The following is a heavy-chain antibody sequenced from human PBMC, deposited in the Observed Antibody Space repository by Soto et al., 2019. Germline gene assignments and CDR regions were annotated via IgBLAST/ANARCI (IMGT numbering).Heavy chain of an antibody. CDR3: ARVGPWVSDHCSSTSCDRGRIAARPDY. Sequence: QVQLQQWGAGLSMPSETLSLTCAVYGGSFSGYYWSWIRQPPGKGLEWIGEINHCGSTNYNPSLKSRVTISVDTSKYQFSLKLSSVTAADTAVYYCARVGPWVSDHCSSTSCDRGRIAARPDYWGQGTLVTVSS. V-gene: IGHV4-34*01. CDR1: GGSFSGYY. J-gene: IGHJ4*02. D-gene: IGHD2-2*02. CDR2: INHCGST.